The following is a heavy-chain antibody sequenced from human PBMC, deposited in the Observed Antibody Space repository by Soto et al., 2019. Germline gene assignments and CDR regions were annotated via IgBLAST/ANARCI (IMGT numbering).Heavy chain of an antibody. CDR1: GGTFSRYG. D-gene: IGHD3-16*02. J-gene: IGHJ3*02. CDR3: ARGGRLSLGELSGLDVFEI. CDR2: ILPILGTP. Sequence: QVQLVQSGAEVKKPGSSVTVSCRASGGTFSRYGVTWVRQAPGQGLEGMGGILPILGTPNYAQKFQGRVTISSDQASTTDYMELNIPTSEDTAVYYCARGGRLSLGELSGLDVFEIWGQGTMVTVSS. V-gene: IGHV1-69*01.